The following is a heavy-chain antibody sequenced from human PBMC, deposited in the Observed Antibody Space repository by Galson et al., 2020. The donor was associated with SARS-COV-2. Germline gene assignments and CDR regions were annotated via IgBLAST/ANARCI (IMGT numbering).Heavy chain of an antibody. Sequence: SMKISCAASGSRYSDYYMRWISQAPGKGLASVSYISSSGSYTNYADSVKRRFTLSRDNAKKSQYLHMNSLRAEDTAVYYCARNGRDCSGGSCYGAEYFRHWGQGTLVTVSS. J-gene: IGHJ1*01. CDR1: GSRYSDYY. V-gene: IGHV3-11*06. CDR3: ARNGRDCSGGSCYGAEYFRH. D-gene: IGHD2-15*01. CDR2: ISSSGSYT.